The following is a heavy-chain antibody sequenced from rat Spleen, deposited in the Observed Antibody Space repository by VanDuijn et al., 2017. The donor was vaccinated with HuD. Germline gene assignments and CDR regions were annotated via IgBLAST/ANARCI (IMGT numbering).Heavy chain of an antibody. D-gene: IGHD1-9*01. CDR2: IWTGGST. CDR3: ARADGYNSDYFDY. J-gene: IGHJ2*01. V-gene: IGHV2-30*01. CDR1: GFSLTSYN. Sequence: QVQLKESGPGLVQPSQTLSLTCTVSGFSLTSYNVHWVRQPTGKGLEWMGIIWTGGSTDYNSALKSRLSIRRDTSKSQVFLKMNSLQTEDMATYYCARADGYNSDYFDYWGQGVMVTVSS.